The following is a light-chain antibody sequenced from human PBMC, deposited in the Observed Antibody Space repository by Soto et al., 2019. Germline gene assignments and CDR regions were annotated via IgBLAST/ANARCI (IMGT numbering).Light chain of an antibody. CDR1: QDIGAY. V-gene: IGKV1-9*01. J-gene: IGKJ4*01. CDR2: AAS. Sequence: DIQLTQSPSFLSPSVGDRVTITCRASQDIGAYLAWYQQRPGKAPKLLIYAASTLQSGVPSRFIGSGSGTEFTLTISSLQPEDFATYSCQQLNSYPLTFGRGTKVEIK. CDR3: QQLNSYPLT.